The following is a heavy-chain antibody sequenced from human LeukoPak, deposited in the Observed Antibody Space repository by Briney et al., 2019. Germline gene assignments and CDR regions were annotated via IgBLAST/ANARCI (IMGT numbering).Heavy chain of an antibody. CDR1: EDSITIYY. J-gene: IGHJ6*03. CDR2: IDHTGST. Sequence: SETLCLTCTVSEDSITIYYWTWIRQPPGKGLEWIGYIDHTGSTNYNPSLNSRVTISRDTSKNHFSLELSSVTAADTAVYYCARGHSIEPYYYYYYMDVWGKGTTVTVSS. CDR3: ARGHSIEPYYYYYYMDV. D-gene: IGHD4-11*01. V-gene: IGHV4-59*12.